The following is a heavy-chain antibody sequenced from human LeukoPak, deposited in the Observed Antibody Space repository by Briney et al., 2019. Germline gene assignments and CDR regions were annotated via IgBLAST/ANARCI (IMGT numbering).Heavy chain of an antibody. CDR1: GYTFTSSG. J-gene: IGHJ4*02. D-gene: IGHD5-18*01. V-gene: IGHV1-18*01. CDR2: ISVYNGHT. CDR3: ARDGYGSASDY. Sequence: ASVKVSCKASGYTFTSSGISWVRQAPGQGLEWMGWISVYNGHTNYVQKLQGRVTITTDTSTSTAYMELRSLRSDDTAVYYCARDGYGSASDYWGQGTLVTVSS.